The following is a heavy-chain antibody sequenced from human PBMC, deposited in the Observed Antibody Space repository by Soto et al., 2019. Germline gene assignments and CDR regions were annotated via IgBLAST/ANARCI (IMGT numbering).Heavy chain of an antibody. D-gene: IGHD3-22*01. CDR1: GGTFSSYA. CDR3: ARAHPYYYDSPRSWQAFDY. Sequence: SVKVSCKASGGTFSSYAISWVRQAPGQGLEWMGGIIPIFGTANYAQKFQGRVTITAAESTSTAYMELSSLRSEDTAVYYCARAHPYYYDSPRSWQAFDYWGQGTLVTVSS. J-gene: IGHJ4*02. V-gene: IGHV1-69*13. CDR2: IIPIFGTA.